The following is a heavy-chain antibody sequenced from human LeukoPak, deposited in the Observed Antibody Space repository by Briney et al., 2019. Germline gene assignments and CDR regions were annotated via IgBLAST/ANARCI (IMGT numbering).Heavy chain of an antibody. J-gene: IGHJ3*02. CDR3: ARDLYYYDSGVYYFWAFDI. CDR1: GGSINSGSYY. CDR2: IYTSGST. D-gene: IGHD3-22*01. Sequence: PSQTLSLTCTVSGGSINSGSYYWSWIRQPAGKGLEWIGRIYTSGSTNYNPSLKSRVTISVDTSKNQFSLKLSSVTAADTAVYYCARDLYYYDSGVYYFWAFDIWGQGKMVTVFS. V-gene: IGHV4-61*02.